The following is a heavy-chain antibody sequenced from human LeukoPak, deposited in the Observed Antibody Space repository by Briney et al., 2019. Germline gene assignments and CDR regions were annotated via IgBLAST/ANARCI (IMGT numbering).Heavy chain of an antibody. J-gene: IGHJ4*02. V-gene: IGHV4-59*01. CDR3: ARGAMATTPFFDY. Sequence: PSETLSLTCTVSGGSISSYYWSWIRQPPGKGLEWIGYIYYTGSTNFNPSLKSRVTMSLDTSRNQFSLKLTSLTAADTAVYYCARGAMATTPFFDYWGQGTLVTVSS. CDR1: GGSISSYY. D-gene: IGHD5-24*01. CDR2: IYYTGST.